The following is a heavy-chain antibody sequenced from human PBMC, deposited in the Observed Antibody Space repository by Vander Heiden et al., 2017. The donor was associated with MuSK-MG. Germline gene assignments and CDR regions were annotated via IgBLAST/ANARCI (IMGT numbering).Heavy chain of an antibody. CDR2: TYYRSKWYN. CDR1: GDSVSSNSAA. V-gene: IGHV6-1*01. Sequence: QVQLQQSGPGLVKPSQTLSLTCAISGDSVSSNSAAWNWIRQSPSRGLEWLGRTYYRSKWYNDYAVSVKRRITISPDTSKNQFSVQRNSVTTEETAVYYCAREPSYDYVWGSYRPDAFDIWGQGRMVTDSS. J-gene: IGHJ3*02. D-gene: IGHD3-16*02. CDR3: AREPSYDYVWGSYRPDAFDI.